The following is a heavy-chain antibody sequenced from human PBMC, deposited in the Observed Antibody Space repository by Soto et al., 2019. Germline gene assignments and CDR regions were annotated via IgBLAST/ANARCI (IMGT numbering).Heavy chain of an antibody. CDR1: GGSITRGGYY. J-gene: IGHJ4*02. CDR2: ISYNGRT. V-gene: IGHV4-31*03. D-gene: IGHD1-7*01. Sequence: QVQLQESGPGLVKPSQTLSLTCTVSGGSITRGGYYWSWIRQHPGEGLEWIGYISYNGRTYYNPSLKSRVTVSIDPSENQFSLSLNPVPAADTAVYFCPRDPRGGTTSDYWGQGTLSPSPQ. CDR3: PRDPRGGTTSDY.